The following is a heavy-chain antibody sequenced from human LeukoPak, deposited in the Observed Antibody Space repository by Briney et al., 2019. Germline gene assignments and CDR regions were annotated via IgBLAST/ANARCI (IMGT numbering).Heavy chain of an antibody. Sequence: SESLTLTCTVSGGSISSSSYYWGWIRQPTGKGLVWIGSIYYSGSTYYTPSLKSRFTISVDSSRNQFSLKLSSVTAADTAVYYCARLPDDGDYGGLLYDYWGQGTLVTVSS. D-gene: IGHD4-17*01. CDR3: ARLPDDGDYGGLLYDY. CDR1: GGSISSSSYY. J-gene: IGHJ4*02. V-gene: IGHV4-39*01. CDR2: IYYSGST.